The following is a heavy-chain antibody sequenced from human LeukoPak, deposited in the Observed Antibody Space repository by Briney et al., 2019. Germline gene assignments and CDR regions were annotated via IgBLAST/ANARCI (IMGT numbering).Heavy chain of an antibody. CDR3: ANLKVRGVVDY. D-gene: IGHD3-10*01. Sequence: PGRSLRLSCAASGFTFSSYGMHWVRQAPGKGLEWVAVIWYDGSNKYYADSVKGRFTISRDNSKNTLYLQMNSLRAEDTAVYYCANLKVRGVVDYWGQGTLVTVSS. CDR2: IWYDGSNK. J-gene: IGHJ4*02. V-gene: IGHV3-33*06. CDR1: GFTFSSYG.